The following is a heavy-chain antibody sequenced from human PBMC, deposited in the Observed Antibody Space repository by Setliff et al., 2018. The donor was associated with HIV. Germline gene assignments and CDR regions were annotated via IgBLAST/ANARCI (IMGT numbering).Heavy chain of an antibody. V-gene: IGHV4-59*11. CDR2: TPYSGST. Sequence: PSETLSLTCRFSGDSIVSDDSTSSHHCSWIRQPPERGLEWIGTTPYSGSTNYNPSLRSRVTISLDTSTNQFSLRLNSVTAADTAHYFCVVYFGGNGGRGLWGQGTLVTVSS. D-gene: IGHD2-15*01. CDR3: VVYFGGNGGRGL. J-gene: IGHJ4*02. CDR1: GDSIVSDDSTSSHH.